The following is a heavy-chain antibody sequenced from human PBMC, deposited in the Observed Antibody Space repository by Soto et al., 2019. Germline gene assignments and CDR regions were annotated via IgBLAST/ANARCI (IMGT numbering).Heavy chain of an antibody. J-gene: IGHJ5*02. CDR2: ISAYNGNT. CDR3: ASAVGDYYGSGSYDWFDP. V-gene: IGHV1-18*01. CDR1: GYTFTSYG. Sequence: ASVKVSCKASGYTFTSYGISWVRQAPGQGLEWMGWISAYNGNTNYAQKLQGRVTMTTDTSTSTAYMELRSLRSDDTAVYYCASAVGDYYGSGSYDWFDPWGQGTLVTVSS. D-gene: IGHD3-10*01.